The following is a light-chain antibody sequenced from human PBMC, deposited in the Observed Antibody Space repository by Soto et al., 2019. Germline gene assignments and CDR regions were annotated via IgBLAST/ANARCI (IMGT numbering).Light chain of an antibody. Sequence: EIVLTQSPATLSLSPGERATLSCRASQSVSSYLAWYQQKPGQAPRLLIYDASNRATGIPARFSGSGSGTDFTLTISNLEPEDCAVYYCQQRSNWPLTFGPGTKVDIK. CDR3: QQRSNWPLT. CDR1: QSVSSY. V-gene: IGKV3-11*01. CDR2: DAS. J-gene: IGKJ3*01.